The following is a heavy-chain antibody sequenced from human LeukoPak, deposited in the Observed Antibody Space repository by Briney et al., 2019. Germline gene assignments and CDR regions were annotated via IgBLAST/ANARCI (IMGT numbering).Heavy chain of an antibody. CDR2: INPSGGST. V-gene: IGHV1-46*01. Sequence: ASVKVSCKASGYTFTSYYMHWVRQAPGQGLEWMGIINPSGGSTSYAQKFQGRVTMTRDMSTSTVYMELRGLRSEDMALYFCAREKYYRIGRFDRAYLDDWGQGTLVTVS. J-gene: IGHJ4*02. CDR1: GYTFTSYY. CDR3: AREKYYRIGRFDRAYLDD. D-gene: IGHD3-10*01.